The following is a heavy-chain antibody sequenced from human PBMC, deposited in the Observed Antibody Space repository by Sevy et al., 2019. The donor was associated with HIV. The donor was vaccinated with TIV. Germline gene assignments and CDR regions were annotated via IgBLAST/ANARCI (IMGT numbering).Heavy chain of an antibody. CDR2: FDPEDRKT. D-gene: IGHD3-22*01. CDR1: GYTLTQLS. Sequence: APVKVSCKVSGYTLTQLSMHWVGQAPGKGLERMGTFDPEDRKTIYAQKFQGRVTMTEDKSTDIAYMQLTSLRSEDTAVFYCAVTKDYHDCSGYPFDYWGLGTLVTVSS. J-gene: IGHJ4*02. V-gene: IGHV1-24*01. CDR3: AVTKDYHDCSGYPFDY.